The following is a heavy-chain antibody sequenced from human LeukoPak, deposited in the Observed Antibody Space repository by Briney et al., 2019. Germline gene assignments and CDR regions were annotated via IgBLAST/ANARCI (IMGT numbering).Heavy chain of an antibody. Sequence: PGGSLRLSCAASGFTFSSFRMNWVRQAPGKGLEWVSYISGSSNTVYYADSVKGRFTISRDNAKNSLYLQMNSLRAEDTGVYYCARGKTVIYDAFDIWGQGTMVTVSS. CDR3: ARGKTVIYDAFDI. CDR1: GFTFSSFR. J-gene: IGHJ3*02. CDR2: ISGSSNTV. D-gene: IGHD4-17*01. V-gene: IGHV3-48*01.